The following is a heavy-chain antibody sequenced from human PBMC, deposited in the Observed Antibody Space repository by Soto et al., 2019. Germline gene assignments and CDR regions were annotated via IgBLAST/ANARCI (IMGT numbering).Heavy chain of an antibody. CDR3: AKDNRWETDYHYYAMDV. V-gene: IGHV3-30*18. Sequence: QVQLVESGGGAVQPGRFLRLSCAASGFGFSSYGMHWVRQAPGKGLEWVAVISYDGTNKYYADSVKGRFTISRDNSKNTLFLQMNSLRAEDTAVYYCAKDNRWETDYHYYAMDVWGQGTTVTVSS. CDR2: ISYDGTNK. CDR1: GFGFSSYG. J-gene: IGHJ6*02. D-gene: IGHD1-26*01.